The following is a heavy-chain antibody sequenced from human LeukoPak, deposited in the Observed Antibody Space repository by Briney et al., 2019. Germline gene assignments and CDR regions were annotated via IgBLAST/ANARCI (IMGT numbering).Heavy chain of an antibody. D-gene: IGHD6-19*01. J-gene: IGHJ5*02. CDR1: GYIFSRYG. CDR2: INTNSGNP. Sequence: ASVKVSCKDSGYIFSRYGMNWVRQGPGQGLEWMGWINTNSGNPTYAQGFTGRFVFSLDTSVSTAYLQISSLKAEDTAVYYCARDLGSSGGDNWFDPWGQGTLVTVSS. CDR3: ARDLGSSGGDNWFDP. V-gene: IGHV7-4-1*02.